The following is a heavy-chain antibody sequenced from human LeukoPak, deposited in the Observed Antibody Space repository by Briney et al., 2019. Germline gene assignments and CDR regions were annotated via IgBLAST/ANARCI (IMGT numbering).Heavy chain of an antibody. CDR2: ISGSGVNT. D-gene: IGHD3-10*01. Sequence: PGGSLRLSCAASGFTFSNYAMSWVRQASGKGLEWVSTISGSGVNTYYADSVKGRFTISRDNSKNTLYLQMNSLRAEDTAVYYCANWGGYGSGSVFDYWGQGTLVTVSS. CDR1: GFTFSNYA. V-gene: IGHV3-23*01. J-gene: IGHJ4*02. CDR3: ANWGGYGSGSVFDY.